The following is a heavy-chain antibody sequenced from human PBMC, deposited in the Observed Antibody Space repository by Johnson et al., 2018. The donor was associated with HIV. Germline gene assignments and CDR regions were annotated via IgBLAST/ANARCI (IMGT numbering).Heavy chain of an antibody. CDR2: ISYDGSKK. Sequence: QEQLVESGGGVVKPGRSLRLSCAASGFTFSDYGMHWVRQAPGKGLEWVAVISYDGSKKYYADSVKGRFTISRDNSKNTLYLQMNSLRTEDMAVYYCAIPYFYDAGVYHWGQGTVVTVSS. V-gene: IGHV3-30*03. D-gene: IGHD3-22*01. J-gene: IGHJ3*01. CDR1: GFTFSDYG. CDR3: AIPYFYDAGVYH.